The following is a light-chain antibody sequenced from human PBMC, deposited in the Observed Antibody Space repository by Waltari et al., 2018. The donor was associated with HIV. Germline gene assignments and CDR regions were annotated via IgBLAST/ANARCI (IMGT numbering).Light chain of an antibody. V-gene: IGLV2-8*01. CDR2: EVT. CDR3: SSYAGGNNLV. CDR1: SLDVGGYTF. J-gene: IGLJ2*01. Sequence: QSALTQPPSASGSPGQSVTISCPGTSLDVGGYTFVSWYQQHPGKAPKLMIFEVTKRPSGVPARFSGSKTGNTASLTVSGLQADDAADYYCSSYAGGNNLVFGGGTKLTVL.